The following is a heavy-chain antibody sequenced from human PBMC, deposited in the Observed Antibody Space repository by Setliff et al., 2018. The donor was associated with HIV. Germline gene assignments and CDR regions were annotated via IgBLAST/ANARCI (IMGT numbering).Heavy chain of an antibody. D-gene: IGHD3-10*01. V-gene: IGHV3-53*01. CDR3: ARVRLDGSARNDAFDS. Sequence: HPGGSLRLSCAASGFTVSSNYMSWVRQAPGKGLEWVSFIYSGGSTSYADSVKGRFTISRDNSKNTLCLQMNSLRAEDTAVYYCARVRLDGSARNDAFDSWGQGTMVTVSS. CDR2: IYSGGST. J-gene: IGHJ3*02. CDR1: GFTVSSNY.